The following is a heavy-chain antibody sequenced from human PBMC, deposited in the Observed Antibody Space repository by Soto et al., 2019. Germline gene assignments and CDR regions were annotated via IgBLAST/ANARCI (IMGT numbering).Heavy chain of an antibody. CDR3: AKDLPILEWLLESKPTYYYYGMDV. D-gene: IGHD3-3*01. V-gene: IGHV3-23*01. CDR1: GFTFSSYA. Sequence: GGSLRLSCAASGFTFSSYAMSWVRQAPGKGLEWVSAISGSGGSTYYADSVKGRFTISRDNSKNTLYLQMNSLRAEDTAVYYCAKDLPILEWLLESKPTYYYYGMDVWGQGTTVTVSS. CDR2: ISGSGGST. J-gene: IGHJ6*02.